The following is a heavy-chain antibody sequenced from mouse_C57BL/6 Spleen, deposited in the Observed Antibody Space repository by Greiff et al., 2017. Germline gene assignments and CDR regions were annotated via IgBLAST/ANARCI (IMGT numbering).Heavy chain of an antibody. J-gene: IGHJ4*01. Sequence: VQLKESGEGLVKPGGSLKLSCAASGFTFSSYAMSWVRQTPEKRLEWVAYISSGGDYIYYADTVKGRFTISRDNARNTLYLQMSRMKSEDTAMYYCTRDDFCAMDYWGQGTSVTVSS. CDR2: ISSGGDYI. V-gene: IGHV5-9-1*02. D-gene: IGHD2-4*01. CDR1: GFTFSSYA. CDR3: TRDDFCAMDY.